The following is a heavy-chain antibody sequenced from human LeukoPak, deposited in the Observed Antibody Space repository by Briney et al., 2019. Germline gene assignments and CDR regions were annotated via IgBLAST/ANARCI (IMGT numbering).Heavy chain of an antibody. J-gene: IGHJ5*02. CDR1: GGSISSGTYY. CDR3: ASSDKYYYDSSGYATYNWFDP. D-gene: IGHD3-22*01. Sequence: SETLSLTCTVSGGSISSGTYYWGWIRQAPGKGLEWIGEIYHSGSTNYNPSLKSRVTISVDKSKNQFSLKLSSVTAADTAVYYCASSDKYYYDSSGYATYNWFDPWGQGTLVTVSS. V-gene: IGHV4-39*07. CDR2: IYHSGST.